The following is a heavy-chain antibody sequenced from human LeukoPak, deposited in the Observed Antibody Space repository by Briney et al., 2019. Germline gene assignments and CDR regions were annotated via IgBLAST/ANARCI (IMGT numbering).Heavy chain of an antibody. J-gene: IGHJ4*02. CDR1: GFTFSSYS. CDR3: ARVYYGDYEGDY. Sequence: PGGSLRLSCAASGFTFSSYSMNWVRQAPGKGLEWVSSISSSSSYIYYADSVKGRFTISRDNARNSLYLQMNSLRAEDTAVYYCARVYYGDYEGDYWGQGTLVTVSS. D-gene: IGHD4-17*01. CDR2: ISSSSSYI. V-gene: IGHV3-21*01.